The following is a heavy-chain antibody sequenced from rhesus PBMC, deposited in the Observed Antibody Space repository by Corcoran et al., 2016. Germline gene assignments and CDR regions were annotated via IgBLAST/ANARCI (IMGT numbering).Heavy chain of an antibody. CDR3: ARVKGDPPFDY. CDR1: GVSIRSRNW. D-gene: IGHD3-34*01. J-gene: IGHJ4*01. V-gene: IGHV4-93*02. CDR2: IYGSGGST. Sequence: QVQLQESGPAVVKPSETLSLTCAVSGVSIRSRNWCSWLLHPPGKGLEGIGRIYGSGGSTEYKPSRKSRVTISIDTAKNQFSLKLSSVTAADTAVYDCARVKGDPPFDYWGQGVLVTVSS.